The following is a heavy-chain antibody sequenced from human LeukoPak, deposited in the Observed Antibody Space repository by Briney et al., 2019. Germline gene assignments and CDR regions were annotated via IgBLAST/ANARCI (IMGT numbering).Heavy chain of an antibody. V-gene: IGHV3-21*01. D-gene: IGHD3-3*01. J-gene: IGHJ4*02. CDR2: ISSSSSYI. CDR3: ARSDFWSGYYTPPFDY. Sequence: GGSLRLSCAASGFTFSSYSMNWVRQAPGKGLEWVSSISSSSSYIYYADSVKGRFTISRDNAKNSLYLQMNSLRAEDTAVYYCARSDFWSGYYTPPFDYWGQGTLVTVSS. CDR1: GFTFSSYS.